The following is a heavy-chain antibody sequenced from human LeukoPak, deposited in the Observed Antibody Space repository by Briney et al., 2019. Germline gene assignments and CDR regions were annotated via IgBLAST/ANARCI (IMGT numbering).Heavy chain of an antibody. CDR3: ARDPHMVRGVTH. CDR2: IYYSGST. Sequence: SETLSLTCTVSGGSISSSVYYWGWIRQPPGKGLEWIGSIYYSGSTYYNPSLKSRVTISIDTSKTQFSLKLSSVTATDTAVYYCARDPHMVRGVTHWGQGTLVTVSS. J-gene: IGHJ4*02. D-gene: IGHD3-10*01. CDR1: GGSISSSVYY. V-gene: IGHV4-39*07.